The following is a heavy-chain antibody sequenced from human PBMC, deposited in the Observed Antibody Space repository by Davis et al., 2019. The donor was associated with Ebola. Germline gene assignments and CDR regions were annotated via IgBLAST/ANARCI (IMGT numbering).Heavy chain of an antibody. Sequence: MPGGSLRLSCTVSGGSISSSSYYWGWIRQPPGKGLEWIGSIYYSGSTYYNPSLKSRVTISVDTSKNQFSLKLSSVTAADTAVYYCAALIAAAPYWGQGTLVTVSS. V-gene: IGHV4-39*01. CDR1: GGSISSSSYY. CDR3: AALIAAAPY. D-gene: IGHD6-13*01. J-gene: IGHJ4*02. CDR2: IYYSGST.